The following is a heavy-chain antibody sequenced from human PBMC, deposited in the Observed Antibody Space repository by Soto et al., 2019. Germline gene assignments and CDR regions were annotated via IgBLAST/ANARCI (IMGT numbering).Heavy chain of an antibody. Sequence: QVRLVESGGGVVQPGTSLRLSCAASGFTFSSYGMHWVRQAPGKGLEWVANTSYDGSKTYYADSVKGRFSISRDNTKNPLYLQINRLRTENTGMYYCAKGVHLLLVEHTNNWFDPWDQGPLVTVSS. CDR1: GFTFSSYG. CDR3: AKGVHLLLVEHTNNWFDP. CDR2: TSYDGSKT. D-gene: IGHD1-1*01. J-gene: IGHJ5*02. V-gene: IGHV3-30*18.